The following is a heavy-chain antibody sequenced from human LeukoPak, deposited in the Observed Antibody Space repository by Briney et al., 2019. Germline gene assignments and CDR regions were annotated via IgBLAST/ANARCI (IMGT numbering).Heavy chain of an antibody. CDR1: GGSISSSIDY. V-gene: IGHV4-39*01. J-gene: IGHJ4*02. D-gene: IGHD6-13*01. Sequence: SETLSLTCTVPGGSISSSIDYWGCIRQPPGKGLDWSLNIYYSGSTYYNPSLKSRVTISVDTSKNQFSLKLSSVTAADTAVYYCASISTIAAAGNAFDYWGQGTLVTVSS. CDR2: IYYSGST. CDR3: ASISTIAAAGNAFDY.